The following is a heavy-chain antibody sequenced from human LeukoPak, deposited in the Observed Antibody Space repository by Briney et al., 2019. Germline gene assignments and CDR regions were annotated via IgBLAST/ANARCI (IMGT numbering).Heavy chain of an antibody. Sequence: PSETLSLTCAVSGGSISSSNWWSWIRQPPGKGLEWIGEIYHSGSTNYNPSLKSRVTISVDTSKNQFSLKLSSVTAADTAVYYCARLLWFGELLSWFDPWGQGTLVTVSS. J-gene: IGHJ5*02. V-gene: IGHV4-4*02. CDR3: ARLLWFGELLSWFDP. D-gene: IGHD3-10*01. CDR2: IYHSGST. CDR1: GGSISSSNW.